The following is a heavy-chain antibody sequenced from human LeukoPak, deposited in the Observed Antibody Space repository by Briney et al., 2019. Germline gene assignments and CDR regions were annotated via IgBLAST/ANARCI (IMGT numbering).Heavy chain of an antibody. D-gene: IGHD2-2*01. CDR2: IYHSGST. V-gene: IGHV4-59*08. CDR1: GGSISSYY. CDR3: ARVWSSSSKSFDY. Sequence: SETLSLTCTVSGGSISSYYWSWIRQPPGKGLEWIGNIYHSGSTYFNPSLKSRITLSVDTSKNQFSLKVTSVTAADTAVYYCARVWSSSSKSFDYWGQGTLVTVSS. J-gene: IGHJ4*02.